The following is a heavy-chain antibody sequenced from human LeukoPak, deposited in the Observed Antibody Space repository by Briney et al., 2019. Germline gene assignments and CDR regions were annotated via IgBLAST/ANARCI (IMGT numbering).Heavy chain of an antibody. CDR1: GFTFSSYA. CDR2: ISYDGSNK. V-gene: IGHV3-30-3*01. CDR3: ARDDPPERWLQFPGLAFGFLRY. J-gene: IGHJ4*02. Sequence: GGSLRLSCAASGFTFSSYAMHWVRQAPGKGLEWVAVISYDGSNKYYADSVKGRFTISRDNSKNTLYLQMNSLRAEDTAVYYCARDDPPERWLQFPGLAFGFLRYWGQGTLVTVSS. D-gene: IGHD5-24*01.